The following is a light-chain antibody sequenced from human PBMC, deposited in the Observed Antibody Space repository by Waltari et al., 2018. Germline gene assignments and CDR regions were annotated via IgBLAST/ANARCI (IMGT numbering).Light chain of an antibody. V-gene: IGKV3-20*01. CDR3: QQYGNSPIYT. Sequence: ESVMTQSPGTLSLSPGERATLSCRASQSVSSSYLACYQQRPGQAPRLLIYGASSRATGVPDRFSASGSGTDFTLTISRLEPEDFAVYYCQQYGNSPIYTFGQGTKLEI. CDR1: QSVSSSY. J-gene: IGKJ2*01. CDR2: GAS.